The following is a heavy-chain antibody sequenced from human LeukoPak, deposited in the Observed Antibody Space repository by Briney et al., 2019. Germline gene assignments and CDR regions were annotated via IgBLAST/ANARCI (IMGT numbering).Heavy chain of an antibody. Sequence: SETLSLTCTVSGGSISSYYWSWIRQPPGKGLEWIGEINHSGSTNYNPSLKSRVTISVDTSKNQFSLKLSSVTAADTAVYYCARTLPAYCGGDCYSDAFDIWGQGTMVTVSP. J-gene: IGHJ3*02. CDR2: INHSGST. D-gene: IGHD2-21*02. CDR1: GGSISSYY. CDR3: ARTLPAYCGGDCYSDAFDI. V-gene: IGHV4-34*01.